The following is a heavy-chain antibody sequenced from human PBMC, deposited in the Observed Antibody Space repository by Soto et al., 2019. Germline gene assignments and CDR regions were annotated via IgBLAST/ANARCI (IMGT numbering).Heavy chain of an antibody. CDR2: IYYSGST. CDR1: GGSISSYY. V-gene: IGHV4-59*01. CDR3: ARAGYYYDSSGYYFQH. D-gene: IGHD3-22*01. Sequence: PSETLSLTCTVSGGSISSYYWSWIRQPPGKGLEWIGYIYYSGSTNYNPSLKSRVTISVDTSKNQFSLKLSSVTAADTAEYYCARAGYYYDSSGYYFQHWGQGTLVTVSS. J-gene: IGHJ1*01.